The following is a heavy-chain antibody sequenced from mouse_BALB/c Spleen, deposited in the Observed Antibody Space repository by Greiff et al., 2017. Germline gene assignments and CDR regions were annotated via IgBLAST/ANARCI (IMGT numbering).Heavy chain of an antibody. CDR1: GYTFTSYW. V-gene: IGHV1-7*01. CDR3: APTYYGNYRGYFDV. D-gene: IGHD2-10*01. J-gene: IGHJ1*01. CDR2: INPSTGYT. Sequence: QVQLQQSGAELAKPGASVKMSCKASGYTFTSYWMHWVKQRPGQGLEWIGYINPSTGYTEYNQKFKDKATLTADKSSSTAYMQLSSLTSEDSAVYYCAPTYYGNYRGYFDVWGAGTTVTVSS.